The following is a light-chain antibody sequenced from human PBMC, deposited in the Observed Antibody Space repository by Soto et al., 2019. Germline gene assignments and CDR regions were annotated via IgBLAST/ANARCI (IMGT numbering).Light chain of an antibody. Sequence: EIVMTQSPATLSVSPGERATLSCRASQSVSSNFAWYQQTPGRAPRVLIYDASTRATGVPDRFSGSGSGTDFTLTISRLEPEDSAVYYCQQYGGSPVTFGQGTRMEIK. J-gene: IGKJ5*01. CDR3: QQYGGSPVT. CDR1: QSVSSN. CDR2: DAS. V-gene: IGKV3D-20*01.